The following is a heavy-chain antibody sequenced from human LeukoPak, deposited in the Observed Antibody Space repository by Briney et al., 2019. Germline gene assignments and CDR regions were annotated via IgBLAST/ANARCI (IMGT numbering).Heavy chain of an antibody. Sequence: SETLSLTCAAYGGSFSDHYWNWIRQPPGKGLEWIGEINHSGCTNYNPSLKSRVTMSVDTSKNQFSLKLSAVTAADTAVYYCARGRLILRWFEIWGQGTLVTVSS. V-gene: IGHV4-34*01. J-gene: IGHJ5*02. CDR2: INHSGCT. CDR3: ARGRLILRWFEI. D-gene: IGHD2-21*01. CDR1: GGSFSDHY.